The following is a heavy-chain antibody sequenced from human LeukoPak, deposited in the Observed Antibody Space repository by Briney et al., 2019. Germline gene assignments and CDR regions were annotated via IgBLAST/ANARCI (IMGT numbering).Heavy chain of an antibody. Sequence: GGSLRLSCAASGFTFSSYAMSWVRQAPGKGLEWVSAISGSGGSTYYADSVKGRFAISRDNSKNTLYLQMNSLRAEDTAVYYCAKDRGGGGWFFDYWGQGTLVTVSS. V-gene: IGHV3-23*01. J-gene: IGHJ4*02. CDR3: AKDRGGGGWFFDY. D-gene: IGHD6-19*01. CDR2: ISGSGGST. CDR1: GFTFSSYA.